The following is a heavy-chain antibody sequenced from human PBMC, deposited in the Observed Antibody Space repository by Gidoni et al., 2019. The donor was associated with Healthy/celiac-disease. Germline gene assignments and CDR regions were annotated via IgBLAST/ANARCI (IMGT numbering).Heavy chain of an antibody. Sequence: QVQLVESGGGVVQPGGSLRLSCAQSGFTFSSYGMHWVRQAPGKGLEWVAFIRYDGSNKYYADSVKGRFTISRDNSKNTLYLQMNSLRAEDTAVYYCAKDRGGQGDWFDPWGQGTLVTVSS. CDR1: GFTFSSYG. V-gene: IGHV3-30*02. CDR3: AKDRGGQGDWFDP. J-gene: IGHJ5*02. CDR2: IRYDGSNK. D-gene: IGHD1-26*01.